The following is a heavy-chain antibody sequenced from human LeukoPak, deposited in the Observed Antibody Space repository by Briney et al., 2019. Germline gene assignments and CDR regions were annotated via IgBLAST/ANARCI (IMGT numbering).Heavy chain of an antibody. CDR1: GGSFSXXX. CDR3: GRYIRGVRILQKFSYFDQ. Sequence: SETLSLTCAVYGGSFSXXXXXXXXXXXXXXXXXXXXXXHSGSTNYNPSLKSRVTISVDTSKNQFSLRLSSVTAADTAVYYCGRYIRGVRILQKFSYFDQWGQGTLVTVSS. V-gene: IGHV4-34*01. D-gene: IGHD3-10*02. CDR2: XXHSGST. J-gene: IGHJ4*02.